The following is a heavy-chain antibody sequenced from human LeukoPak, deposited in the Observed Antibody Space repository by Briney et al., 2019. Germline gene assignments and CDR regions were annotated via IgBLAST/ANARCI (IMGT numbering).Heavy chain of an antibody. CDR2: INHSGST. V-gene: IGHV4-34*01. CDR1: GGSFSGYY. CDR3: ARQFRYGSGSYNWFDP. D-gene: IGHD3-10*01. Sequence: SETLSLTCAVYGGSFSGYYWSWIRQPPGKGLEWIGEINHSGSTNYNPSLKSRVTISVDTSKNQFSLKLSSVTAADTAVYYCARQFRYGSGSYNWFDPWGQGTLVTVSS. J-gene: IGHJ5*02.